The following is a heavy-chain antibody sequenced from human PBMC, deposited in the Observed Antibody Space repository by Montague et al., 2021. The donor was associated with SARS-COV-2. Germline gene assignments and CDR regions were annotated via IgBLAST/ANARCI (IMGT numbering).Heavy chain of an antibody. D-gene: IGHD3-9*01. Sequence: PALVKPTQTLTLTCTFSGFSLSTSGMRASWIRQPPGKALERLARIDWDXDKFYSTSLKTRLTISKDTSKNQVVLTMTNMDPVDTATYYCARSYYDILTAYYTPFDYWGQGTLVTVSS. V-gene: IGHV2-70*04. CDR3: ARSYYDILTAYYTPFDY. CDR2: IDWDXDK. CDR1: GFSLSTSGMR. J-gene: IGHJ4*02.